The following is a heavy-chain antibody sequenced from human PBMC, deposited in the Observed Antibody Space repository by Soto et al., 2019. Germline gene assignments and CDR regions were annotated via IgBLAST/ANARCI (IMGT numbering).Heavy chain of an antibody. Sequence: PSETLSLTCAVYGGSFNGYYWTWIRQPPGKGLEWIGEINHSGTTNYSPSLKSRVTISVDTSKNQFSLKLSSVTAADTAVYYCAKPSGASDPWGQGPLVTLSS. CDR1: GGSFNGYY. V-gene: IGHV4-34*01. CDR3: AKPSGASDP. D-gene: IGHD3-10*01. CDR2: INHSGTT. J-gene: IGHJ5*02.